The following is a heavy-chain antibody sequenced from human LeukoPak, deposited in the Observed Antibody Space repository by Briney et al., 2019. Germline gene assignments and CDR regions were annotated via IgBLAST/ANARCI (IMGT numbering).Heavy chain of an antibody. CDR3: AKDRDDYWGAFDI. CDR1: GFTFDDYA. Sequence: SLRLSCAASGFTFDDYAMHWVRQAPGKGLEWVSGIRWNSGSIGYADSVKGRFTISRDNAKNSLYLQMNSLRAEDTALYYCAKDRDDYWGAFDIWGQGTMVTVSS. CDR2: IRWNSGSI. V-gene: IGHV3-9*01. D-gene: IGHD3-16*01. J-gene: IGHJ3*02.